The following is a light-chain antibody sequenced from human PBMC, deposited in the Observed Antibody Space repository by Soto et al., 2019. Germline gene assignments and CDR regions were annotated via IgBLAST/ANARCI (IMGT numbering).Light chain of an antibody. V-gene: IGLV1-40*01. CDR3: QSYDSSLSVL. CDR1: SSNIGAGYD. CDR2: DNN. Sequence: QLVLTQPPSVSGAPGQRVTISCTGSSSNIGAGYDVHWYQHLPGTAPKLLIFDNNNRPSGVPDRFSGSKSGTSASLAITGLQAEDEADYYCQSYDSSLSVLLGGGTKLTVL. J-gene: IGLJ2*01.